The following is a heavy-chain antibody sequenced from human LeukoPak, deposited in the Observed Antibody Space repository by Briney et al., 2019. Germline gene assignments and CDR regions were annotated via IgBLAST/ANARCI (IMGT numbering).Heavy chain of an antibody. Sequence: SETLSLTCAVYGGSFSGYYWTWIRQTPGKGLEWIGEMNPSGSTNYNPSLKSRVTISVDTSKNQFSLKLSSVIAADTAVYYCARGRQDVSMIVVVMTAVSYYLDVWGKGTTVTVS. CDR1: GGSFSGYY. J-gene: IGHJ6*03. CDR3: ARGRQDVSMIVVVMTAVSYYLDV. V-gene: IGHV4-34*01. D-gene: IGHD3-22*01. CDR2: MNPSGST.